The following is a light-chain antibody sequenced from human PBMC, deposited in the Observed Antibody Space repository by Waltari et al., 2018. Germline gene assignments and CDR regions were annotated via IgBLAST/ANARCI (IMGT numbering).Light chain of an antibody. CDR2: WAS. J-gene: IGKJ1*01. CDR1: QSVLYNSNDKNY. CDR3: QQYYRSRT. V-gene: IGKV4-1*01. Sequence: DIVMTQSPDSLAVSLGERATINCKSSQSVLYNSNDKNYLAWYQQKPGQPPKLLIYWASTRESWVPDRFSGSGSGTDFTLTISSLQAEDVAVYYCQQYYRSRTVGQGTKVEIK.